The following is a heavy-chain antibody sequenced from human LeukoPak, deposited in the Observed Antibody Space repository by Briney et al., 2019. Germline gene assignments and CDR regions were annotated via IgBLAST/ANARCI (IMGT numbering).Heavy chain of an antibody. CDR2: IRSKANSYAT. Sequence: GGSLRLSCAASGFTFSGSAMHWVRQASGKGLEWVGRIRSKANSYATAYAASVKGRFTISRDDSKNTAYLQMNSLKTEDTAVYYCAVTMVRGVGDAFDIWGQGTMVTVSS. D-gene: IGHD3-10*01. CDR3: AVTMVRGVGDAFDI. V-gene: IGHV3-73*01. CDR1: GFTFSGSA. J-gene: IGHJ3*02.